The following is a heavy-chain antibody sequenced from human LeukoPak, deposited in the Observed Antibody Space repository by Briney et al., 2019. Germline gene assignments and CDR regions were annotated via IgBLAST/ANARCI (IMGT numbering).Heavy chain of an antibody. D-gene: IGHD2-15*01. V-gene: IGHV4-59*01. Sequence: SETLSLTCTVSGGSISSYYWSWIRQPPGKGLEWIGYIYYSGSTNYNPSLKSRVTISVDTSKNQFSLKLSSVTAADTAVYYCARGIVVVARGACFDPWGQGTLVTVSS. CDR2: IYYSGST. J-gene: IGHJ5*02. CDR3: ARGIVVVARGACFDP. CDR1: GGSISSYY.